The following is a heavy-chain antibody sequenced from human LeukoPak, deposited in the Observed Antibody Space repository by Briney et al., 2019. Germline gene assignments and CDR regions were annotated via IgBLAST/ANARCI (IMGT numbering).Heavy chain of an antibody. J-gene: IGHJ4*02. D-gene: IGHD6-13*01. CDR1: GGTFSSYA. Sequence: ASVKVSCKASGGTFSSYAISWVRQAPGQGLEWMGGIIPIFGTANYAQKFQGRVTITADKSTSTAYMELSSLRSEDTAVYYCARGRLIAAAGTVSDYWGQGTLVTVSS. CDR2: IIPIFGTA. V-gene: IGHV1-69*06. CDR3: ARGRLIAAAGTVSDY.